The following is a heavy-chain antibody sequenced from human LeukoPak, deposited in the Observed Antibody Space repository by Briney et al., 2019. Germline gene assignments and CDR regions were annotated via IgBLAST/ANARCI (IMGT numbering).Heavy chain of an antibody. V-gene: IGHV3-21*01. CDR3: ARDQRIVVVPAAIYYYYGMDV. CDR1: GFTFSSYS. CDR2: ISSSSSYI. Sequence: GGSLRLSCAASGFTFSSYSMTWVRQAPGKGLEWVSSISSSSSYIYYADSVKGRFTISRDNAKNSLYLQMSSLRAEDTAVYYCARDQRIVVVPAAIYYYYGMDVWGQGTTVTVSS. D-gene: IGHD2-2*01. J-gene: IGHJ6*02.